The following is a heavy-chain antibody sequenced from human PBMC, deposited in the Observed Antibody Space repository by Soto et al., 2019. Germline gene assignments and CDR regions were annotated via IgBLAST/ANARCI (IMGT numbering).Heavy chain of an antibody. CDR3: ARAAQLRYFDWLWVFDI. D-gene: IGHD3-9*01. Sequence: GVLRLSCAASGFTFSSYWMHWVRQAPGKGLVWVSRINSDGSSTSYADSVKGRFTISRDNAKNTLYLQMNSLRAEDTAVYYCARAAQLRYFDWLWVFDIWGQGTMVTVSS. J-gene: IGHJ3*02. CDR1: GFTFSSYW. CDR2: INSDGSST. V-gene: IGHV3-74*01.